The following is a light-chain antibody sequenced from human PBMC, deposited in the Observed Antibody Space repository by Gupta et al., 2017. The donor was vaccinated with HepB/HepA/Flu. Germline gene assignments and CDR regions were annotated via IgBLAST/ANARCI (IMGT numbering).Light chain of an antibody. CDR3: PHEDRTPDT. Sequence: EIVLTQSPGALSVSPGEGATLSCRASQSIRSNSLAWYQQKPGQAPRVLIYDTPTRANGIPDRFSGSGSGTDFALTIRRREPEDSAVYYCPHEDRTPDTVGRGTPMDIK. CDR2: DTP. CDR1: QSIRSNS. J-gene: IGKJ2*01. V-gene: IGKV3-20*01.